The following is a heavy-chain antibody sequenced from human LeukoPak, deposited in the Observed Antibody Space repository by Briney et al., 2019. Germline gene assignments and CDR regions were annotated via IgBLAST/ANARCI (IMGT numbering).Heavy chain of an antibody. V-gene: IGHV3-48*03. Sequence: GGSLRLSCAASGFTFSSYEMNWVRQAPGKGLEGVSYISSSGSTIYYADSVKGRFTISRDNDKNSLYLQMNSLRAEDTAVYYCARGDSLGGSGVDYWGQGTLVTVSS. CDR2: ISSSGSTI. CDR1: GFTFSSYE. CDR3: ARGDSLGGSGVDY. J-gene: IGHJ4*02. D-gene: IGHD3-10*01.